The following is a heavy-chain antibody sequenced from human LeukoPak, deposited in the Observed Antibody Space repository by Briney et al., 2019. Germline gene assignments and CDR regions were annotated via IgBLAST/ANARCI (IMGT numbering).Heavy chain of an antibody. Sequence: SETLSLTCNVSGGSFNGNNWNWIRHLPGKGLEWIGYVYHNGHSDYNPSLKSRVTISVDTSTNQFSLKMISVTAADTAVYYCASLGYSSGWLDSWGHGSLVTVSS. J-gene: IGHJ5*01. V-gene: IGHV4-59*01. CDR1: GGSFNGNN. CDR3: ASLGYSSGWLDS. D-gene: IGHD2-15*01. CDR2: VYHNGHS.